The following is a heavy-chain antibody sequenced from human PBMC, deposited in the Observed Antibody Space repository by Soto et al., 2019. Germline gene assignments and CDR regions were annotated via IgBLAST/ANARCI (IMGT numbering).Heavy chain of an antibody. V-gene: IGHV3-30*18. CDR2: ISYDGSNK. CDR1: GFTFSSYG. D-gene: IGHD3-9*01. Sequence: HPGGSLRLSCAASGFTFSSYGMHWFRQAPGKGLEWVAVISYDGSNKYYADSVKGRFTISRDNSKNTLYLQMNSLRAEDTAVYYCAKDSITIFPHLFDPWGQGTLVTVSS. CDR3: AKDSITIFPHLFDP. J-gene: IGHJ5*02.